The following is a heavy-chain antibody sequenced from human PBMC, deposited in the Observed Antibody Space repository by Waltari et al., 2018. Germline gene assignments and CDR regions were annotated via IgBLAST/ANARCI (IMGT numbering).Heavy chain of an antibody. CDR1: GFSFSDYN. CDR2: ISSKSTYI. CDR3: ARDTIFYGSGSYDP. D-gene: IGHD3-10*01. Sequence: QLVESGGGLVKPGSSLRLSCAASGFSFSDYNMHWLRRAPGKGWEWVSSISSKSTYIYYADSVRGRFSISRDNAENSLFLQMNNLRGEDTAVYYCARDTIFYGSGSYDPWGQGTRVTVSS. J-gene: IGHJ5*02. V-gene: IGHV3-21*01.